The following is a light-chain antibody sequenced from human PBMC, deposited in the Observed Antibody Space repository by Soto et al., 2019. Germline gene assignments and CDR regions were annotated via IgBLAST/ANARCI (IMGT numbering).Light chain of an antibody. CDR2: GAS. V-gene: IGKV3-20*01. Sequence: EIVLTQSPGTLSLSPGERATLSCRASHSFSDNYLAWYQQKPGQAPRLLIYGASNRAAGIPHRFSGSWSGTDFTLTISRLEPEDFAMYYCQQYGSPLTFGGGTKVEIK. CDR1: HSFSDNY. J-gene: IGKJ4*01. CDR3: QQYGSPLT.